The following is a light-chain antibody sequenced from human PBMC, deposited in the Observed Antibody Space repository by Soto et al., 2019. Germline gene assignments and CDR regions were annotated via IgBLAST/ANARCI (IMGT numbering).Light chain of an antibody. Sequence: AIQMTQSPSSLSASVGDRVTITCRASQGIGNDVGWYQQKPGKAPKLLLYAATTLPSGVPSRFSGTRSGTDFTLTISRLQPEVLATYCHQQDHYSPLTFGGGTKVEIK. CDR3: QQDHYSPLT. J-gene: IGKJ4*01. CDR2: AAT. V-gene: IGKV1-6*02. CDR1: QGIGND.